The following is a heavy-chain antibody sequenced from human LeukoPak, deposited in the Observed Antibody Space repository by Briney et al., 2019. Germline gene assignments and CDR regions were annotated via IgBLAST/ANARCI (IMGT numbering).Heavy chain of an antibody. CDR3: ARDPAISGSSWSFDY. V-gene: IGHV3-30-3*01. CDR2: ISYDGSNK. Sequence: GGSLRLSCAASGVTLSSYVVQCVREAPGTGLGWVAVISYDGSNKYYADSVKGQFTISRDNSKSTLYLQMNSLRAEDTAVDYCARDPAISGSSWSFDYWGQGTLVTVSS. CDR1: GVTLSSYV. D-gene: IGHD6-13*01. J-gene: IGHJ4*02.